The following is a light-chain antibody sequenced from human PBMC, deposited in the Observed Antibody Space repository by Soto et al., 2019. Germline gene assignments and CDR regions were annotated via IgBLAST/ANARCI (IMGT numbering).Light chain of an antibody. CDR3: GTWDSSLSADV. V-gene: IGLV1-51*01. CDR2: ANN. Sequence: QSVLTQPPSVSAAPGQKVTISCSGSSSNIGNNYVSWYQQLPGTAPKLLIYANNKGPSGIPDRFSGSKSGTSATLGITGLQTGDEADYYCGTWDSSLSADVFGTGTKLTVL. J-gene: IGLJ1*01. CDR1: SSNIGNNY.